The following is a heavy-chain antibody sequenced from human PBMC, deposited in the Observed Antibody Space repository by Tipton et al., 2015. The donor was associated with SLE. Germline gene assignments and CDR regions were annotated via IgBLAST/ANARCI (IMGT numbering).Heavy chain of an antibody. CDR1: GGSLSSFY. J-gene: IGHJ4*02. D-gene: IGHD3-9*01. CDR2: ISYTGST. Sequence: TLSLTCSVSGGSLSSFYWGWIRQPPGKGLEWIGSISYTGSTNYNPSLKSRVTISQDTSKNQFSLRLSSVTAADTAVYFCARGFYYDVWTDYHNDKGPKTYYFDSWGQGTLVPVSS. CDR3: ARGFYYDVWTDYHNDKGPKTYYFDS. V-gene: IGHV4-39*07.